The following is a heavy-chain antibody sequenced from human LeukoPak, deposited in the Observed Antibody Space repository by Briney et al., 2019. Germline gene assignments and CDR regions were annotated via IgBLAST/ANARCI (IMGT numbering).Heavy chain of an antibody. CDR1: GYTFTSYY. CDR2: INPSGGST. V-gene: IGHV1-46*01. D-gene: IGHD5-12*01. Sequence: ASVKVSCKASGYTFTSYYVHWVRQAPGQGLEWMGIINPSGGSTSYAQKFQGRVAMTRDTSISTAYMELSRLRSDDTAVYYCANEDNVAMILWGQGTLVTVSS. J-gene: IGHJ4*02. CDR3: ANEDNVAMIL.